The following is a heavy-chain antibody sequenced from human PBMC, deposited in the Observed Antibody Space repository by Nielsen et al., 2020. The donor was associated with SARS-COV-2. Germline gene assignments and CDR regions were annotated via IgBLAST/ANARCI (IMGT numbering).Heavy chain of an antibody. CDR1: GGSFTNYY. D-gene: IGHD6-19*01. Sequence: SETLSLTCAVYGGSFTNYYWSWIRQPPGKRMEWIGEISPSESTNSSPSFKSRVTISVDTSKNQFFLRLSSVTAADTAVYYCARKTSVAGVDYWGQGTLVNVSS. CDR2: ISPSEST. CDR3: ARKTSVAGVDY. V-gene: IGHV4-34*01. J-gene: IGHJ4*02.